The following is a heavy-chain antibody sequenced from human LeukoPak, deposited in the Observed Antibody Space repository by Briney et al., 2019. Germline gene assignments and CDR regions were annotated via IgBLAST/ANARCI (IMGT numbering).Heavy chain of an antibody. CDR2: ISGSGGST. V-gene: IGHV3-23*01. D-gene: IGHD3-3*01. Sequence: GGSLRLSCAASGFTFSSYAMSWVRQAPGKGLEWVSAISGSGGSTYYADSVKGRFTISRDNAKNTLYLQMNSLRAEDTAVYYCARPLGRNSDFWSGYYTYYYYYGMDVWGQGTTVTVSS. CDR3: ARPLGRNSDFWSGYYTYYYYYGMDV. J-gene: IGHJ6*02. CDR1: GFTFSSYA.